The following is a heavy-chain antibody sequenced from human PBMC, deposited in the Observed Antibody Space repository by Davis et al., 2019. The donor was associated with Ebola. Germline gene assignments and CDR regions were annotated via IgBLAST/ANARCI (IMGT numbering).Heavy chain of an antibody. CDR2: IYYSGST. Sequence: SETLSLTCTVSGGSISSSSYYWGWIRQPPGKGLEWIGSIYYSGSTYYNPSLKSRVTISVDTSKNQFYLKLSSVTAADTAVYYCARHYYDFWSGWFDPWGQGTLVTVSS. V-gene: IGHV4-39*01. CDR1: GGSISSSSYY. CDR3: ARHYYDFWSGWFDP. D-gene: IGHD3-3*01. J-gene: IGHJ5*02.